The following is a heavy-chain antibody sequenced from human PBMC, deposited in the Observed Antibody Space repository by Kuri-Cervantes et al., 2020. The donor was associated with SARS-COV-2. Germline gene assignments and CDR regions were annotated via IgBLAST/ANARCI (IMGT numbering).Heavy chain of an antibody. CDR2: INPNSGGT. D-gene: IGHD3-22*01. J-gene: IGHJ4*02. CDR1: GYTFTGYY. CDR3: ARGDGPALWVGSSGYYAY. V-gene: IGHV1-2*02. Sequence: ASVKVSCKASGYTFTGYYMHWVRQAPGQGLEWMGWINPNSGGTNYAQKFQGRVTMTRDTSISAAYMELSRLRSDDTAVYYCARGDGPALWVGSSGYYAYWGQGTLVTVSS.